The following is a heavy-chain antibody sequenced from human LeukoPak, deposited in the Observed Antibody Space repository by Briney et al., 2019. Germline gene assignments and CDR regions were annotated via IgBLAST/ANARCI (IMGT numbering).Heavy chain of an antibody. CDR1: GYTFTSYG. Sequence: GASVKVSCKASGYTFTSYGISWVRQAPGQGLEWMGWISAYNGNTKYAQKLQGRVTMTTDTSTSTAYMELRSLRSDDTAVYYCARVVLSGLLESYYYYYMDVWGKGTTVTISS. D-gene: IGHD1-1*01. J-gene: IGHJ6*03. CDR3: ARVVLSGLLESYYYYYMDV. V-gene: IGHV1-18*01. CDR2: ISAYNGNT.